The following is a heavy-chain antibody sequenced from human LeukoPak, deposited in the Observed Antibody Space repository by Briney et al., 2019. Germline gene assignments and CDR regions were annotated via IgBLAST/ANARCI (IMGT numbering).Heavy chain of an antibody. CDR2: ISTTGGYT. J-gene: IGHJ4*02. CDR1: GGSISSYY. CDR3: AKKPATIKFPFDI. D-gene: IGHD5-24*01. V-gene: IGHV3-23*01. Sequence: PSETLSLTCTVSGGSISSYYWSWIRQPPGKGLEWVSAISTTGGYTEDADSVKGRFTISRDNSQNTLFLQMHSLRAEDTAVYYCAKKPATIKFPFDIWGQGTLVTVSP.